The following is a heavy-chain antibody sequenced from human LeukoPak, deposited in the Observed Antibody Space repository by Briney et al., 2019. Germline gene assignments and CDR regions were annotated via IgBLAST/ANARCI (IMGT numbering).Heavy chain of an antibody. J-gene: IGHJ4*02. CDR3: ANRLTGPTRVFDY. V-gene: IGHV2-70*17. Sequence: SGPALVKPTQTLTLTCTFSGFSLPTRGLCVSWIRQPPRKALEWLTRVDWDDDKFYSTSLRTRLTLSKDTSKNQVVLTMTNMDPVDTATYYCANRLTGPTRVFDYWGQGTLVTVSS. D-gene: IGHD1-1*01. CDR1: GFSLPTRGLC. CDR2: VDWDDDK.